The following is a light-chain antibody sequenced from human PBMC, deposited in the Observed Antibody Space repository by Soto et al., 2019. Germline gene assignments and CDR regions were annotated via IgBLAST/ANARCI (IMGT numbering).Light chain of an antibody. J-gene: IGKJ5*01. V-gene: IGKV1-39*01. CDR3: QQSYSTPPIT. Sequence: DIQMTQSPSSLSASVGDRVTITCLASQSSSSYLNWYQQKPGKAPKLLIYAASSLQSGVPSRFSGSGSGTDFTLTIRSLQPDDFATYYCQQSYSTPPITFGQGTRLEIK. CDR1: QSSSSY. CDR2: AAS.